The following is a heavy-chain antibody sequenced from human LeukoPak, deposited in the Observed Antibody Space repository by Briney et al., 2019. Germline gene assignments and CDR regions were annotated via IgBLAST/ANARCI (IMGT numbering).Heavy chain of an antibody. J-gene: IGHJ6*02. CDR2: IYYSGST. V-gene: IGHV4-31*11. Sequence: SETLSLTCAVYGGSFSGYYWSWIRQHPGKGPEWIGYIYYSGSTYYNPSLKSRVTISVDTSKNQFSLKLSSVTAADTAVYYCARGYDFWSGYPAYYYYYGMDVWGQGTTVTVSS. D-gene: IGHD3-3*01. CDR1: GGSFSGYY. CDR3: ARGYDFWSGYPAYYYYYGMDV.